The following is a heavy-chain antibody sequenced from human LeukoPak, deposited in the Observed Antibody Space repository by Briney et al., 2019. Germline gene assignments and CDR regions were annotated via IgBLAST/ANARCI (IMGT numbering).Heavy chain of an antibody. CDR1: GGSISSGGYY. CDR2: IYYSGST. Sequence: SETLSLTCTVSGGSISSGGYYWGWIRQPPGKGLEWIGSIYYSGSTYYNPSLKSRVTISVDTSKNQFSLKLSSVTAADTAVYYCARRPPGDFWSGYYPFDYWGQGTLVTVSS. CDR3: ARRPPGDFWSGYYPFDY. V-gene: IGHV4-39*01. D-gene: IGHD3-3*01. J-gene: IGHJ4*02.